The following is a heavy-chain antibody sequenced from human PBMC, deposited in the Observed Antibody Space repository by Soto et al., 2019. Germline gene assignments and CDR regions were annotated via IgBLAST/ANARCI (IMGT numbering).Heavy chain of an antibody. CDR3: ARQPIVVVTAKKWGAFDI. CDR2: IYYSGST. Sequence: QLQLQESGPGLVKPSETLSLTYTVSGGSISSSSYYWGWIRQPPGKGLEWIGSIYYSGSTYYNPSLKSRVTISVDTSKNQFSLKLSSVTAADTAVYYCARQPIVVVTAKKWGAFDIWGQGTMVTVSS. V-gene: IGHV4-39*01. CDR1: GGSISSSSYY. D-gene: IGHD2-21*02. J-gene: IGHJ3*02.